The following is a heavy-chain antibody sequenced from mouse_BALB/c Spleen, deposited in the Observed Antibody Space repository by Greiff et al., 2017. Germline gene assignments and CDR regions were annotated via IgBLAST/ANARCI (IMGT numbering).Heavy chain of an antibody. CDR2: IWSGGST. D-gene: IGHD2-12*01. CDR3: ARSRYDGGWDWYFDV. J-gene: IGHJ1*01. V-gene: IGHV2-2*02. CDR1: GFSLTSYG. Sequence: QVQLQQSGPGLVQPSQSLSITCTVSGFSLTSYGVHWVRQSPGKGLEWLGVIWSGGSTDYNAAFISRLSISKDNSKSQVFFKMNSLQANDTAIYYCARSRYDGGWDWYFDVWGAGTTVTVSS.